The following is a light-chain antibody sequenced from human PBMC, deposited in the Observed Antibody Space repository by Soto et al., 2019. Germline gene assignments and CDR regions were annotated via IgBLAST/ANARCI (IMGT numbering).Light chain of an antibody. Sequence: DIQMTQFPSTLSASVGDRVTITCRASQSIDTWLAWHQQKPGQAPKLLISKASSLESGVPSRFSGSGSGTEFPLTISSLQPDDSATYYCQQYNSYRAFGQGTKVEI. V-gene: IGKV1-5*03. CDR2: KAS. J-gene: IGKJ1*01. CDR3: QQYNSYRA. CDR1: QSIDTW.